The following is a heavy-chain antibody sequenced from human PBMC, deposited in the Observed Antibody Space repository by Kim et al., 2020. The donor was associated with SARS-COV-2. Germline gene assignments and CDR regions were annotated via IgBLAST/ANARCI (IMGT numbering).Heavy chain of an antibody. Sequence: GGSLRLSCAASGFTFTTYSMSWVRQATGKGLEWVASVKQDGGEKYYVDSGKGRFTISRDNAKNSLCLQLKSLRAEDTAVYYCARGFVAMSYWGQGTVGSV. CDR1: GFTFTTYS. J-gene: IGHJ4*02. V-gene: IGHV3-7*01. CDR2: VKQDGGEK. CDR3: ARGFVAMSY. D-gene: IGHD5-12*01.